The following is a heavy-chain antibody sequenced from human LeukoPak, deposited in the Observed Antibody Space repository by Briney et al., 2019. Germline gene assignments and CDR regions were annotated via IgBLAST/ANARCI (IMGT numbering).Heavy chain of an antibody. CDR1: GLTFSRYS. CDR3: VKPARGSGIQYGLDS. D-gene: IGHD3-10*01. V-gene: IGHV3-64D*06. J-gene: IGHJ4*02. Sequence: GGSLRLSCVVSGLTFSRYSMSWVRQAPGKGLEYVAAITINIDRTFYADSVNGRFTISRDNSRNTLYLQMSSLRPEDTALYYCVKPARGSGIQYGLDSWGQGTLVSVSS. CDR2: ITINIDRT.